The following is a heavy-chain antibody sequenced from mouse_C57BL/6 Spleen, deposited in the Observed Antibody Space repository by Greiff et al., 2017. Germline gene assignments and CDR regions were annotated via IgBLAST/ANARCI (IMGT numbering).Heavy chain of an antibody. D-gene: IGHD1-1*01. J-gene: IGHJ2*01. V-gene: IGHV1-42*01. CDR3: ARGYYGSSYVLYYFDY. Sequence: EVKVVESGPELVKPGASVKISCKASGYSFTGYYMNWVKQSPEKSLEWIGEINPSTGGTTYNQKFKAKATLTVDKSSSTAYMQLKSLTSEDSAVYYCARGYYGSSYVLYYFDYWGQGTTLTVSS. CDR1: GYSFTGYY. CDR2: INPSTGGT.